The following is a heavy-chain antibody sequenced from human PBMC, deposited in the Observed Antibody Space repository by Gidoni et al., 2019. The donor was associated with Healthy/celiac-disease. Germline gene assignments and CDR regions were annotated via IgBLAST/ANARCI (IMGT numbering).Heavy chain of an antibody. J-gene: IGHJ4*02. Sequence: QVQLQESGPGLVKPSETLSLTCAVSGYSISSGYYWGWIRQPPGKGLEWIGTFYHRGSTYYNPSLKSRVTISVDTSKNQFSLKLTSVTAADTAVYYCARQYNWNYGEWYFDYWGQGTLITVSS. CDR1: GYSISSGYY. CDR3: ARQYNWNYGEWYFDY. D-gene: IGHD1-7*01. V-gene: IGHV4-38-2*01. CDR2: FYHRGST.